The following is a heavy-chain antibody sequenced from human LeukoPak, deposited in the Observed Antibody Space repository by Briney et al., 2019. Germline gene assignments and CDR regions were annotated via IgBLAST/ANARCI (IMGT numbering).Heavy chain of an antibody. J-gene: IGHJ3*02. V-gene: IGHV1-8*01. CDR2: MNPNSGNT. CDR1: GYTFTSYD. D-gene: IGHD3-22*01. Sequence: ASVKVSCKASGYTFTSYDINWVRQATGQGLEWMGWMNPNSGNTGYAQKLQGRVTMTRNTSISTAYMELSSLRSEDTAVYYCARGLYYDSSGYYYDAFDIWGQGTMVTVSS. CDR3: ARGLYYDSSGYYYDAFDI.